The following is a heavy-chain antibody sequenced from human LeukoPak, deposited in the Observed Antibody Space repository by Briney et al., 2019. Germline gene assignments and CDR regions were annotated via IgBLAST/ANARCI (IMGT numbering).Heavy chain of an antibody. CDR2: ITNGGGTT. D-gene: IGHD3-16*01. J-gene: IGHJ4*02. Sequence: GRSLRLSCAASGFTFSSYAMSWVRQAPGKGLEWVSAITNGGGTTYYADSVKGRFTISRDNSKNTLYLQMISLRAEDTAVYYCARDPPHVSWLFDYWGQGTLVTVSS. V-gene: IGHV3-23*01. CDR1: GFTFSSYA. CDR3: ARDPPHVSWLFDY.